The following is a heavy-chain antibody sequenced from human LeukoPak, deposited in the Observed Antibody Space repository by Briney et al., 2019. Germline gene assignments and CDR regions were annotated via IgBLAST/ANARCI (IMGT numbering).Heavy chain of an antibody. CDR1: GFTFSNTW. V-gene: IGHV4-34*08. Sequence: GSLRLSCAASGFTFSNTWMSWVRQPPGKGLEWIGEINHSGSTNYNPSLKSRVTISVDTSKNQFSLKLSSVTAADTAVYYCAEHSSGYYLRWGQRTLVTVSS. CDR2: INHSGST. D-gene: IGHD3-22*01. J-gene: IGHJ4*02. CDR3: AEHSSGYYLR.